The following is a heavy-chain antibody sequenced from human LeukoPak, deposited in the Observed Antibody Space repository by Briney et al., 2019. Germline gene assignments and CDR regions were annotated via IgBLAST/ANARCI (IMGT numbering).Heavy chain of an antibody. J-gene: IGHJ3*01. CDR2: IGDSGGNT. CDR3: AKDRRYSNDAFDV. CDR1: GFTFSNYA. D-gene: IGHD6-13*01. Sequence: GGSLRLSCAASGFTFSNYAMSWVRQAPGRGLEWVATIGDSGGNTYYADSVKGRFTTSRDNSKSTLHLQMNSLRAEDTAVYYYAKDRRYSNDAFDVWGQGTMVTVSS. V-gene: IGHV3-23*01.